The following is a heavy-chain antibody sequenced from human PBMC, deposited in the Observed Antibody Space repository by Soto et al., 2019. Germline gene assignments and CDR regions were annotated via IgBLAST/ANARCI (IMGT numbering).Heavy chain of an antibody. Sequence: QVQVEQSGAEVKKPGSSLKVSCKTSGGPFSSQAFNWVRQARGHGLEWMGGIIPLLGSTTYAQKFQDRVTFTADESTSTVYMELRSLRSEDTATYFCAMSDGPYFYYGIDVWGRGTTVTVS. CDR2: IIPLLGST. CDR1: GGPFSSQA. D-gene: IGHD2-21*01. CDR3: AMSDGPYFYYGIDV. J-gene: IGHJ6*02. V-gene: IGHV1-69*01.